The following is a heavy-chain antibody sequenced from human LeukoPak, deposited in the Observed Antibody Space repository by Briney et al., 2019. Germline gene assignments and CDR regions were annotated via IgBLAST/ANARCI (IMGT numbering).Heavy chain of an antibody. CDR2: INHSGST. Sequence: SETLSLTCAVYGGSFSGYYWSWIRQPPGKGLEWIGEINHSGSTNYNPSLKSRVTISVDTSRNQFSLKLSSVTAADTAVYYCASREYGSGSPYYFDYWGQGTLVTVSS. J-gene: IGHJ4*02. CDR3: ASREYGSGSPYYFDY. V-gene: IGHV4-34*01. CDR1: GGSFSGYY. D-gene: IGHD3-10*01.